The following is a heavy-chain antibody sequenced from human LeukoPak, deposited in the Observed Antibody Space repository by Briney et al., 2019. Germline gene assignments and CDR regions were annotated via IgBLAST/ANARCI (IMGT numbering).Heavy chain of an antibody. Sequence: GESLKISSKGSGYSFTSYWIAWVREMPGKGLECMGIIYLADSDTRYSPSFQGQVTISADKSISTAYLQWSSLKASDTAMYYCARMQDNWFDPWSQGTLVTVSS. CDR2: IYLADSDT. CDR1: GYSFTSYW. J-gene: IGHJ5*02. V-gene: IGHV5-51*01. CDR3: ARMQDNWFDP.